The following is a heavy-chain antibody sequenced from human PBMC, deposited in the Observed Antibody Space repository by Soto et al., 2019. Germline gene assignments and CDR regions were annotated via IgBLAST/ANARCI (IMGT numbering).Heavy chain of an antibody. D-gene: IGHD5-12*01. CDR2: ISAYNGNT. V-gene: IGHV1-18*04. CDR3: SRVPRGYSGYDWGDYYYGMDV. CDR1: GYTFTSYG. J-gene: IGHJ6*02. Sequence: ASETVSCKASGYTFTSYGISWVRQAPGQGLEWMGWISAYNGNTNYAQKLQGRVTMTTDTSTSTAYMELRSLRSDDTAVYYCSRVPRGYSGYDWGDYYYGMDVWG.